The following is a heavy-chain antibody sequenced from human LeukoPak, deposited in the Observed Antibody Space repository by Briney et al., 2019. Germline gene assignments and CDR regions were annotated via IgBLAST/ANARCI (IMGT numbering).Heavy chain of an antibody. V-gene: IGHV3-21*05. CDR3: AELGMIGGV. Sequence: GSLRLSCAVSGFIFSSYEINWVRQAPGKGLEWVSYISTSSSYIYYADSVKGRFTISRDNAKNSLYLQMNSLRAEDTAVYYCAELGMIGGVWGKGTTVTISS. J-gene: IGHJ6*04. CDR1: GFIFSSYE. CDR2: ISTSSSYI. D-gene: IGHD3-10*02.